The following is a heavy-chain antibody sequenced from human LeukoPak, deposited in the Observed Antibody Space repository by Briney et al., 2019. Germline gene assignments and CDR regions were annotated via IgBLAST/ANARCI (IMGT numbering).Heavy chain of an antibody. CDR1: GFSLSSYG. Sequence: PGGSLRLSCAASGFSLSSYGVHWVRQAPGKGLEWVAVISYDGSNKYYADSVKGRFTISRDNSKNTLYLQMNSLRAEDTAVYYCAKRQLKDIVVVVAPTLGAFDIWCQGTMVTVSS. V-gene: IGHV3-30*18. CDR2: ISYDGSNK. CDR3: AKRQLKDIVVVVAPTLGAFDI. J-gene: IGHJ3*02. D-gene: IGHD2-15*01.